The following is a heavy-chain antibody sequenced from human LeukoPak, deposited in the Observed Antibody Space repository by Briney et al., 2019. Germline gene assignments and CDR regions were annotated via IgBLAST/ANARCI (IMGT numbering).Heavy chain of an antibody. CDR2: IWYDGRNT. CDR3: ARDLGYSSGHPFDY. V-gene: IGHV3-33*01. Sequence: GGSLRLSCTPSGFTFCSYGMHWVRQAPGRGLEWVALIWYDGRNTYYGDSVKGRFTISRDNSKNTLYLQMNSLRAEDTAVYYCARDLGYSSGHPFDYWGQGTLVTVSS. D-gene: IGHD5-18*01. J-gene: IGHJ4*02. CDR1: GFTFCSYG.